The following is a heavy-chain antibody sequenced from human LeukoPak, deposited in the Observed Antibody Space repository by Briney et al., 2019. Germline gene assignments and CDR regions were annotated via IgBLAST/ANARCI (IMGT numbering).Heavy chain of an antibody. V-gene: IGHV1-2*02. CDR1: GYTFTGCY. J-gene: IGHJ5*02. D-gene: IGHD6-13*01. Sequence: GASVKVSCKASGYTFTGCYMHWVRQAPGQGLEWMGWINPNSGGTNYAQKFQGRVTMTRDTSISTAYMELSRLRSDDTAVYYCARAARIAAAGTSWFDPWGQGPLVTVSS. CDR3: ARAARIAAAGTSWFDP. CDR2: INPNSGGT.